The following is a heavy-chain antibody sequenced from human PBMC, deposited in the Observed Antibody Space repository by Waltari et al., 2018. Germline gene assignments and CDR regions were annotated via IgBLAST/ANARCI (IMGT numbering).Heavy chain of an antibody. Sequence: QVQLHESGPGLVKPSETLSLTCSVSGGSISGHYWSWIWQIPGKGLQWLGYINYSWSTNDNPALKGRVSISFDTSRNQFSMKVNSVTAADTAVYFCARSSWTKAGMDVWGQGTTVIVS. CDR2: INYSWST. V-gene: IGHV4-59*11. CDR1: GGSISGHY. CDR3: ARSSWTKAGMDV. D-gene: IGHD3-10*01. J-gene: IGHJ6*02.